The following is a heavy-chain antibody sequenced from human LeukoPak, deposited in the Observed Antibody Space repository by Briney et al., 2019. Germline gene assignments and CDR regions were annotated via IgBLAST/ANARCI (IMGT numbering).Heavy chain of an antibody. CDR3: ARDHNWGPDY. CDR2: IHPGRGDT. CDR1: GYTFTDHY. J-gene: IGHJ4*02. V-gene: IGHV1-2*02. Sequence: SVKVSCKALGYTFTDHYFHWLRQAPGQGLEWMGWIHPGRGDTNYAQKFQGRVSLTRDTSISTAYMELSRLTSDDTAVYYCARDHNWGPDYWGQGTLVSVSS. D-gene: IGHD7-27*01.